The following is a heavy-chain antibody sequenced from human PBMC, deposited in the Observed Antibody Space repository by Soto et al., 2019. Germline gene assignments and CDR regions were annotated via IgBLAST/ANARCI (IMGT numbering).Heavy chain of an antibody. Sequence: EVQLVESGGGLIQPGGSLRLSCAASGFTVSSNYMSWVRQAPGKGLEWVSAIYGGGDTFHADSVKGRFTISRDNFKNTLYLQMNSLRDEDTAVYYCAREPWSSVPGVRWDQGTLVTVSS. J-gene: IGHJ4*02. D-gene: IGHD6-19*01. V-gene: IGHV3-53*01. CDR2: IYGGGDT. CDR3: AREPWSSVPGVR. CDR1: GFTVSSNY.